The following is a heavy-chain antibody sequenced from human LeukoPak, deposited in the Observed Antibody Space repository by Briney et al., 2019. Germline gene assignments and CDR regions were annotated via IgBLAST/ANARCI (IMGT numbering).Heavy chain of an antibody. V-gene: IGHV4-59*08. Sequence: PSETLSLTCTVSGGTISSYYWSWIRQPPGKGLEWIGYIYYSGSTNYNPSLKSGVTISVDTTKNQFSLKLSSVTAADTAVYYCARHPDGGYGYLDYWGQGTLVTVSS. CDR2: IYYSGST. CDR3: ARHPDGGYGYLDY. CDR1: GGTISSYY. D-gene: IGHD2-15*01. J-gene: IGHJ4*02.